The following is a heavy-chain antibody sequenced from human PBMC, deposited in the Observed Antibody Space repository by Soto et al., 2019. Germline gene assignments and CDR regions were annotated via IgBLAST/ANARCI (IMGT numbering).Heavy chain of an antibody. D-gene: IGHD3-22*01. CDR3: ARGPDRSGFYLFDY. J-gene: IGHJ4*02. CDR2: IIPLSGTT. V-gene: IGHV1-69*13. Sequence: SVKVSCKVSGGTFSNHAISWARQAPGQGPEWMGGIIPLSGTTNYAQKFQGRVTITADESMTTAYMEMSSLRSEDTAVYYCARGPDRSGFYLFDYWGQGTLVTVSS. CDR1: GGTFSNHA.